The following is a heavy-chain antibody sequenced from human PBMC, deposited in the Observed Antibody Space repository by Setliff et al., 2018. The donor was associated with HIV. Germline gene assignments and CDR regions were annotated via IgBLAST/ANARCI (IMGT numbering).Heavy chain of an antibody. CDR3: ARASYYYDSSGWVDY. CDR1: GGSFSGYD. J-gene: IGHJ4*02. CDR2: INHSGST. D-gene: IGHD3-22*01. V-gene: IGHV4-34*10. Sequence: SETLSLTCAVYGGSFSGYDRSWIRQPPGKGLEWIGEINHSGSTNYNPSLKGRFTISRDNAKNSLYLQMNSLRAEDTAVYYCARASYYYDSSGWVDYWGQGTLVTV.